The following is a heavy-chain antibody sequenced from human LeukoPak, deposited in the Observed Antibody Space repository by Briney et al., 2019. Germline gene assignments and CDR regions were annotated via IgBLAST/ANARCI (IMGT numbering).Heavy chain of an antibody. Sequence: GGSLRLSCAASEFIVSINYMTWVRQAPGKGLEWVSLIYSRGDTKYADSVKGRFTISRDNAKNSLYLQMNSLRAEDTAVYYCARCDYDSSGYQQLCYYYYYMDVWGKGTTVTVSS. CDR1: EFIVSINY. CDR3: ARCDYDSSGYQQLCYYYYYMDV. J-gene: IGHJ6*03. V-gene: IGHV3-66*01. D-gene: IGHD3-22*01. CDR2: IYSRGDT.